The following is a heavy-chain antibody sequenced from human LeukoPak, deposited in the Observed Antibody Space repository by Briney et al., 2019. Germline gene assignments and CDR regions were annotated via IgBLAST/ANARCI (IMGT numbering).Heavy chain of an antibody. V-gene: IGHV3-15*01. CDR1: GFTFRTYG. Sequence: GGSLRLSCAASGFTFRTYGMHWVRQAPGKGLEWVGRIKSKTDGETTDYGEPVKGRFTISRDDSKNTLYLQMNSLKTEDTAVYYCTTARGGSYYWYFDLWGRGTLVTVSS. D-gene: IGHD1-26*01. CDR2: IKSKTDGETT. J-gene: IGHJ2*01. CDR3: TTARGGSYYWYFDL.